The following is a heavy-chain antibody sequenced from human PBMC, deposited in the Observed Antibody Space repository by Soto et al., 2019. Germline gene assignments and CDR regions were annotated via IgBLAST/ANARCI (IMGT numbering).Heavy chain of an antibody. D-gene: IGHD3-22*01. CDR3: ARGPFTIYDTSGYFDS. CDR2: IWYDGSKK. V-gene: IGHV3-33*01. J-gene: IGHJ5*01. CDR1: GFSFSSSG. Sequence: GGSLRLSYAASGFSFSSSGMHWVRQAPGKGLEWVAIIWYDGSKKYYADSVKGRFTVSRDNSRNTVYLQMNSLRAEDTAVYYCARGPFTIYDTSGYFDSWGQGTLVTVSS.